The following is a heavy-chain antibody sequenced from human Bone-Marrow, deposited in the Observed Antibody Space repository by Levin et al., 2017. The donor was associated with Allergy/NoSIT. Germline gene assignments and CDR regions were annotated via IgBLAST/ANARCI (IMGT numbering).Heavy chain of an antibody. CDR1: GFTFSNVW. D-gene: IGHD1-20*01. Sequence: PGGSLRLSCAASGFTFSNVWMNWVRQAPGKGLEWVGHIKSKRDGGTTAYAAPVQGRFTISRDDSENTLYLQMNSLKTDDTAIYYCATRYNWDPDSWGQGTLVTVSS. CDR2: IKSKRDGGTT. CDR3: ATRYNWDPDS. V-gene: IGHV3-15*07. J-gene: IGHJ4*02.